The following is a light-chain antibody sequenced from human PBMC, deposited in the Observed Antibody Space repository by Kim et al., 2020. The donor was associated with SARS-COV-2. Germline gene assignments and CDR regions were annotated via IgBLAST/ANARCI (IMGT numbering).Light chain of an antibody. CDR3: QAWDSSTAVV. J-gene: IGLJ2*01. V-gene: IGLV3-1*01. CDR1: KLGYKY. Sequence: SYELTQPPSVSVSPGQTASITCSGGKLGYKYASWYQQKPGQSPVLVIYHDLRRPSGIPERFSGSKSGNTATLSISGTQATDEADYYCQAWDSSTAVVFGGGTKLTVL. CDR2: HDL.